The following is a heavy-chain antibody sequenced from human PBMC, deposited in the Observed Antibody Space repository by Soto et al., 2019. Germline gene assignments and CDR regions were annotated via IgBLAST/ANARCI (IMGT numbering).Heavy chain of an antibody. CDR3: VKDRMNHNSVWDPFDI. CDR1: GFPFSTSA. J-gene: IGHJ3*02. Sequence: EVQLLESGGGLVQPGGSLRLSCAASGFPFSTSAMNWVRQAPGKGLEWVSIISGTSDAAYYAESVKGRFTSSRDNSKNTLYLQMNSLRAEDTAVYYCVKDRMNHNSVWDPFDIWGQGTMVTVSS. V-gene: IGHV3-23*01. D-gene: IGHD1-26*01. CDR2: ISGTSDAA.